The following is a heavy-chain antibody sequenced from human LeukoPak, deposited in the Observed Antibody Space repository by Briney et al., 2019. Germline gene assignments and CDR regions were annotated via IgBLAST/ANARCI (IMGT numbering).Heavy chain of an antibody. J-gene: IGHJ4*02. CDR1: GGSISSYY. D-gene: IGHD3-10*01. Sequence: SETLSLTCTVSGGSISSYYWSWIRQPPGKGLEWIGYIYYSRSTNYNPSLKSRVTISVDTSKNQFSLKLSSVTAADTAVYYCAASNYGQDFDYWGQGTLVTVSS. CDR2: IYYSRST. V-gene: IGHV4-59*01. CDR3: AASNYGQDFDY.